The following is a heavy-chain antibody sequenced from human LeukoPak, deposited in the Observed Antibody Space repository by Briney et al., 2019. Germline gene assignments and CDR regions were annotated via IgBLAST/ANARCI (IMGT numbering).Heavy chain of an antibody. CDR1: GFTFSSYA. V-gene: IGHV3-23*01. CDR2: IGGSGAGT. D-gene: IGHD2-15*01. J-gene: IGHJ4*02. Sequence: RGSLRLSCAASGFTFSSYAMTWVRQATGKGLEWVSTIGGSGAGTYYADSVKGRFTISRDNSKNTLYLQMNSLRAEDTAVFYCAKAVVAATGVEYYFDYWGQGTLVTVSS. CDR3: AKAVVAATGVEYYFDY.